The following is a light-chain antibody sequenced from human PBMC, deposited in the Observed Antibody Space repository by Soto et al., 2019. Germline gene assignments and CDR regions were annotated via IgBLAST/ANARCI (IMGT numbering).Light chain of an antibody. J-gene: IGLJ2*01. CDR1: TGAVTSGYY. CDR2: STS. Sequence: QDVVTQEPSLTVSPGRTVTLTCASSTGAVTSGYYPNWFQQKPGQAPRALIYSTSNKQSWTPARFSGSLLGGKAALTLSGVQPEDEAEYYCLIYYGGAQVFGGGTKLTVL. V-gene: IGLV7-43*01. CDR3: LIYYGGAQV.